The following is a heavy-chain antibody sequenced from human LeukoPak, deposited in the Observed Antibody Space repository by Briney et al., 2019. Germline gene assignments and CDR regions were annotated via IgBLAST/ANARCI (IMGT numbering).Heavy chain of an antibody. CDR2: IFGSGGSP. CDR3: GKTTVGYSSGQKPAWPVDF. V-gene: IGHV3-23*01. D-gene: IGHD5-18*01. J-gene: IGHJ4*02. CDR1: GFTFGSHA. Sequence: SGGSLRLSCEASGFTFGSHAMYWVRQAPGKGLGWVAGIFGSGGSPHYADSVKGRFTISRDNPRNTVYLQINSLRDDDTAVYYCGKTTVGYSSGQKPAWPVDFWGQGTLVTVSS.